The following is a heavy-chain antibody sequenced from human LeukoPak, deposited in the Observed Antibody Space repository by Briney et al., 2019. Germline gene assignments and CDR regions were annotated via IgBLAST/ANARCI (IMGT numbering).Heavy chain of an antibody. CDR3: ARRNYDHIWGNYGSLYYFDY. V-gene: IGHV1-18*01. D-gene: IGHD3-16*01. CDR1: GYTFTSYA. CDR2: ISAYNGNT. Sequence: EASVKVSCKTSGYTFTSYAISWVRQAPGQGLEWMGWISAYNGNTDYAQKFQGRVTMTTDTSTSTAYMELRSLRSDDTAVYYCARRNYDHIWGNYGSLYYFDYWGQGTLATVSS. J-gene: IGHJ4*02.